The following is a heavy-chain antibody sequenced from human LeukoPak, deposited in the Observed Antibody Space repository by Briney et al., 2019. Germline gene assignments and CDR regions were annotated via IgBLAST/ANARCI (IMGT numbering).Heavy chain of an antibody. CDR2: ISSSGSTI. CDR3: ARVLPAASNWFDP. D-gene: IGHD2-2*01. CDR1: GFTFSGYY. J-gene: IGHJ5*02. V-gene: IGHV3-11*01. Sequence: PGGSLRLSCAASGFTFSGYYVSWIRQAPGKGLEWVSYISSSGSTIYYADSVKGRFTISRDNAKNSLYLQMNSLRAEDTAVYYCARVLPAASNWFDPWGQGTLVTVSS.